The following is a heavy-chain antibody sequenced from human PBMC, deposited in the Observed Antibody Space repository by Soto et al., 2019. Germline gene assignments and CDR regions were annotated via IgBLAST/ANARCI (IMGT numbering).Heavy chain of an antibody. CDR1: GGTFSSYA. Sequence: SVKVSCKASGGTFSSYAISWVRQAPGQGLEWMGGIIPIFGTANYAQKFQGRVTITADKSTSTAYMELSSLRSEDTAVYYCARETHRHVLRFLEWLSYYYGMDVWGQGTTVTVSS. V-gene: IGHV1-69*06. D-gene: IGHD3-3*01. CDR3: ARETHRHVLRFLEWLSYYYGMDV. CDR2: IIPIFGTA. J-gene: IGHJ6*02.